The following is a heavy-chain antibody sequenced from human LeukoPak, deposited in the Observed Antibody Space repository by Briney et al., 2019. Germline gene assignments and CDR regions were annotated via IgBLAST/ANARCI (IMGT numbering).Heavy chain of an antibody. J-gene: IGHJ4*02. CDR2: IYPGDSDT. Sequence: GESLKISCQGSGYRFTSYWIGWVRQRPGKGLEWMGIIYPGDSDTRYSPSFQGQVTISADKSISTAYLQWSSLKASDTAIFFKPRTAYDILTGYYNVWVYWGQGTLVTVSS. CDR1: GYRFTSYW. CDR3: PRTAYDILTGYYNVWVY. V-gene: IGHV5-51*01. D-gene: IGHD3-9*01.